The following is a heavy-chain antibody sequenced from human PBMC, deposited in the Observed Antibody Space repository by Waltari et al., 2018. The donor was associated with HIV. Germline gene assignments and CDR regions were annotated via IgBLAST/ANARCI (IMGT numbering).Heavy chain of an antibody. Sequence: QLVESGGGVVQAGESLKISCGASGPTFSRYWMTWVREAPGAGLACGANIMQDVVEAHYVDSVKGRCTIFRDNVKKVLLLQMSYLTEDDSAVYYCATRGGAMDVWGQGTAVIVS. CDR1: GPTFSRYW. V-gene: IGHV3-7*02. CDR2: IMQDVVEA. D-gene: IGHD1-1*01. CDR3: ATRGGAMDV. J-gene: IGHJ6*02.